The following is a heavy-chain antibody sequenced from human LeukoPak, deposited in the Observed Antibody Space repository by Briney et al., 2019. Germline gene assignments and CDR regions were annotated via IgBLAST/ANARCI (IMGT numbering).Heavy chain of an antibody. Sequence: GGSLRLSCAASGFTFSVYGMHWVRQAPGKGLEWVAVISYDGSNKYYADSVKGRFTISRDNSKNTLYLQMNSLRAEDTAVYYCARGSFRAFDIWGQGTMVTVSS. CDR2: ISYDGSNK. J-gene: IGHJ3*02. CDR1: GFTFSVYG. V-gene: IGHV3-30*19. CDR3: ARGSFRAFDI. D-gene: IGHD2/OR15-2a*01.